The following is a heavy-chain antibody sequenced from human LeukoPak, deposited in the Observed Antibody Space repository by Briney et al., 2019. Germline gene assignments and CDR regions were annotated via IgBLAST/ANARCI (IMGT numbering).Heavy chain of an antibody. CDR2: IYYSGST. V-gene: IGHV4-39*01. CDR1: GGSTSSSSYY. Sequence: SQTLSPTCTVSGGSTSSSSYYWGWIRQPPGKGLEWIGSIYYSGSTYYSSSLKSRVTISVDTSKHPFSLTLSSVTAAHTTAYYCASCSTSCYGYMDVWGKGTTVTVSS. J-gene: IGHJ6*03. CDR3: ASCSTSCYGYMDV. D-gene: IGHD2-2*01.